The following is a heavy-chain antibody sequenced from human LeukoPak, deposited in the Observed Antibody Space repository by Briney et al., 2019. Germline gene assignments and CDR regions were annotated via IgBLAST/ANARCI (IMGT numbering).Heavy chain of an antibody. J-gene: IGHJ5*02. Sequence: SQTLSLTCAISGDSVSSNSVTWNWIRQSPSRDFEWLGRTYYRSTWYNDYAVSVRGRITVNPDTSKNQFSLHLNSVTPEDTAVYYCARRLTQYDCFDPWGQGILVTVSS. CDR3: ARRLTQYDCFDP. CDR1: GDSVSSNSVT. V-gene: IGHV6-1*01. CDR2: TYYRSTWYN. D-gene: IGHD2-2*01.